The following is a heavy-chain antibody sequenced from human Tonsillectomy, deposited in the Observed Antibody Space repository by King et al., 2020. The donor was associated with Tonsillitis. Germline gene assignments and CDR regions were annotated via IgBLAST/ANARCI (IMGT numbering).Heavy chain of an antibody. CDR2: IYYSGST. CDR1: GGSISSYY. J-gene: IGHJ4*02. V-gene: IGHV4-59*01. CDR3: ARDRGYSSGYFDY. Sequence: VQLQESGPGLVKPSETLSLTCTVSGGSISSYYWSWIRQPPGKGLEWIGYIYYSGSTNYNPSLKSRVTISVDTSKNQFSLKLSSVTAADTAVYYCARDRGYSSGYFDYWGQGTLATVSS. D-gene: IGHD6-19*01.